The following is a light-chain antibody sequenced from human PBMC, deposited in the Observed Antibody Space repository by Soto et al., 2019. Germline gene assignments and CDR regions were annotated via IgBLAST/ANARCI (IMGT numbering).Light chain of an antibody. V-gene: IGLV2-14*01. Sequence: QSALTQPASVSGSPGQSITISCTGTSSDVGGYNYVSWYQQHPGKAPKLMIYDVSNRPSGVSNRFSGSKSGNTASLTISGLQAEDVADYYCGSYTSSSTLGVFGTGTKVTVL. CDR3: GSYTSSSTLGV. CDR1: SSDVGGYNY. CDR2: DVS. J-gene: IGLJ1*01.